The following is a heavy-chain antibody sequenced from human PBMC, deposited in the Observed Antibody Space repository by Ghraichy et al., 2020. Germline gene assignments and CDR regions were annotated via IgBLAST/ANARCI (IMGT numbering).Heavy chain of an antibody. V-gene: IGHV3-30*03. D-gene: IGHD3-16*01. Sequence: GESLNISCADSGFTFSSYGMHWVRQAPGKGLEWVAVISYDGSDKYYADSVKGRFTISRDNSKNTLYLQMNSLRAEDTAVYYCSSGGEDNWGQRTLVTVSS. CDR1: GFTFSSYG. CDR2: ISYDGSDK. CDR3: SSGGEDN. J-gene: IGHJ4*02.